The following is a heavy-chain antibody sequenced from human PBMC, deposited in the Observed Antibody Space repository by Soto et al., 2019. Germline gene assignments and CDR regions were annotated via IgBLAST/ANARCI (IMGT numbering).Heavy chain of an antibody. V-gene: IGHV3-9*01. CDR2: ISWNSGSI. Sequence: EVQLVESGGGLVQPGRSLRLSCAASGFTFDDYAMHWVRQAPGKGLEWVSGISWNSGSIGYADSVKGRFTISRDNAKNSLYLPINCRKAEDTALYDFPTLMTTVNNVYYWARGTLVAVCS. CDR1: GFTFDDYA. J-gene: IGHJ4*02. D-gene: IGHD4-17*01. CDR3: PTLMTTVNNVYY.